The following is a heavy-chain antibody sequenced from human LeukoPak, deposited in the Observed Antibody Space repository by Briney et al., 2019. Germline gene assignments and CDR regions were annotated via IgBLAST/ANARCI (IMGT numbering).Heavy chain of an antibody. CDR3: ARIKDYSNYVDY. J-gene: IGHJ4*02. CDR1: GYTFTNYY. V-gene: IGHV1-46*01. CDR2: INPRDGST. D-gene: IGHD4-11*01. Sequence: ASVKVSCKASGYTFTNYYIHWVRQAPGQGLEWMGLINPRDGSTTYAQKLQGRVTMTTDTSTSTAYMELRSLRSDDTAVYYCARIKDYSNYVDYWGQGTLVTVSS.